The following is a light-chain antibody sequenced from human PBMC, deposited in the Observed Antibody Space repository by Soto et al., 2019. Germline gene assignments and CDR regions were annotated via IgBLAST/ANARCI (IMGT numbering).Light chain of an antibody. CDR2: DAS. CDR3: QQYNNWPPWT. Sequence: EVLMTQSPATLSVSPGERVILSCRASQRISNDLAWYQQKAGQAPRLLIYDASTRATGIPARFSGSGSGTEFTLNISSLQSEDLAVYFCQQYNNWPPWTFGQGTKVEIK. V-gene: IGKV3-15*01. J-gene: IGKJ1*01. CDR1: QRISND.